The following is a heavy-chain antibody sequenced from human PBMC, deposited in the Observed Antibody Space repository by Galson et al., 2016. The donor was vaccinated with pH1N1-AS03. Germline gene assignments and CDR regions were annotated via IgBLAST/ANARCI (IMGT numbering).Heavy chain of an antibody. Sequence: SLRLSCAASGFAFHTYFMHWVRQAPGKGLDWVALTSHDGSKQIYADSVKGRFTISRDNSRNTVYLQMNTLTTEDTAVYYCARGNYRDAYNAINSWGHGALVTVSS. J-gene: IGHJ5*01. CDR1: GFAFHTYF. CDR3: ARGNYRDAYNAINS. V-gene: IGHV3-30*04. D-gene: IGHD5-24*01. CDR2: TSHDGSKQ.